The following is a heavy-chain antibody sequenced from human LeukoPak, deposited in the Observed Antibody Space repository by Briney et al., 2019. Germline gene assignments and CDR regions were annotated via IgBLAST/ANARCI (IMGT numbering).Heavy chain of an antibody. J-gene: IGHJ5*02. CDR3: ARGYSYGYGWFDP. CDR2: IYYSGST. V-gene: IGHV4-59*08. D-gene: IGHD5-18*01. Sequence: SVTLSLTCTVSGGSISSYYWSCMRQPPGKGLEGIGYIYYSGSTNYNPPLKSRVTISVDTSKNQSSLKLSSVTAADTAVYYCARGYSYGYGWFDPWGQGTLVTVSS. CDR1: GGSISSYY.